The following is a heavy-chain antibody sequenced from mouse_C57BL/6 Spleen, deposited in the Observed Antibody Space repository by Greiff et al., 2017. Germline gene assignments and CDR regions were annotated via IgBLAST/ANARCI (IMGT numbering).Heavy chain of an antibody. Sequence: VQLQQSGPGLVKPSQSLSLTCSVTGYSITSGYYWNWIRQFPGNKLEWMGYISYDGSNNYNPSLKNRISITRDTSKNQFFLKLNSVTTEDTATYYCARAGHYSNFFDYWGQGTTLTVSS. V-gene: IGHV3-6*01. CDR3: ARAGHYSNFFDY. CDR2: ISYDGSN. J-gene: IGHJ2*01. D-gene: IGHD2-5*01. CDR1: GYSITSGYY.